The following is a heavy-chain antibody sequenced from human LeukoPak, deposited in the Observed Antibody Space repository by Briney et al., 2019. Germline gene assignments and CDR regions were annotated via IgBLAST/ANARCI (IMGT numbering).Heavy chain of an antibody. CDR2: IYYSGST. J-gene: IGHJ4*02. CDR3: ARHWKGFDS. CDR1: GGSISSSSYY. Sequence: SETLSLTCTVSGGSISSSSYYWGWIRQPPGKGLEWIGSIYYSGSTYYNPSLMSRVTISVDTSQNQISLKLTSVTAADTAVYYCARHWKGFDSWGQGTLVTVSS. D-gene: IGHD1-1*01. V-gene: IGHV4-39*01.